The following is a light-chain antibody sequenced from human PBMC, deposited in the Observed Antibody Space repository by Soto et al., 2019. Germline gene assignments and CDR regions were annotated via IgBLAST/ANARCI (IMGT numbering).Light chain of an antibody. CDR1: QSVSSSY. CDR3: QQYNNWWT. CDR2: GAS. V-gene: IGKV3-15*01. J-gene: IGKJ1*01. Sequence: IGVTQSPVTLSLTPGERATLSCRASQSVSSSYLAWYQQKPGQAPRLLIYGASSRATGISARFSGSGSGTEFTLTISSLQSEDFGVYYCQQYNNWWTFGQGTNVDIK.